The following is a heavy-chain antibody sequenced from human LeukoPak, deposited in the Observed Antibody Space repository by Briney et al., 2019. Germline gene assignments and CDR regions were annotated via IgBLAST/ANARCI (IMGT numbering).Heavy chain of an antibody. CDR1: GFTFSRYW. Sequence: GGSLRLSCAASGFTFSRYWMTWVRQAPGKGLEWVANIKQDGSEKYYVDSVKGRFTISRDNAKNSLYLQMNSLKTEDTAVYYCTTRVLQVVTASDYWGQGTLVTVSS. V-gene: IGHV3-7*03. J-gene: IGHJ4*02. CDR2: IKQDGSEK. CDR3: TTRVLQVVTASDY. D-gene: IGHD2-21*02.